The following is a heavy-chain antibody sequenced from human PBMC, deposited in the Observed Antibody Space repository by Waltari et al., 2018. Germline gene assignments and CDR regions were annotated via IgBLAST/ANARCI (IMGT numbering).Heavy chain of an antibody. Sequence: EVQLVESGGGLIQPGGSLRLSCAASGFTVSSNYMSWVRQAPGKGLEWVSVIYSGGSTYYADSVKGRFTISRDNAKNSLYLQMNSLRAEDTAVYYCARSDQWLVGYGMDVWDQGP. CDR1: GFTVSSNY. CDR2: IYSGGST. V-gene: IGHV3-53*01. D-gene: IGHD6-19*01. J-gene: IGHJ6*02. CDR3: ARSDQWLVGYGMDV.